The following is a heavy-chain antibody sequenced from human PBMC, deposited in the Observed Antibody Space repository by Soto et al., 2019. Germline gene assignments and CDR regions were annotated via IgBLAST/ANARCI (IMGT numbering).Heavy chain of an antibody. CDR2: IIPILGIA. CDR3: AGGYCSGGSCSDAFDI. D-gene: IGHD2-15*01. CDR1: GGTFSSYT. Sequence: SVKVSCKASGGTFSSYTISWVRQAPGQGLEWMGRIIPILGIANYAQKFQGRVTITADKSTSTAYMELSSLRSEDTAVYYCAGGYCSGGSCSDAFDIWGQGTMVTVS. J-gene: IGHJ3*02. V-gene: IGHV1-69*02.